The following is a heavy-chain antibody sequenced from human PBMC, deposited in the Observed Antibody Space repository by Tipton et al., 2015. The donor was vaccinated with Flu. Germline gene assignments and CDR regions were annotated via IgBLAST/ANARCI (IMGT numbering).Heavy chain of an antibody. CDR2: IIPIFGTA. CDR3: ARAAGVVVVPAAWDYFDY. CDR1: GGTFSSYA. D-gene: IGHD2-2*01. J-gene: IGHJ4*02. V-gene: IGHV1-69*01. Sequence: QLVQSGAEVKKPGSSVKVSCKASGGTFSSYAISWVRQAPGQGLEWMGGIIPIFGTANYAQKFQGRVTITADESTSTAYMELSSLRSEDTAVYYCARAAGVVVVPAAWDYFDYWGQGTLVTVSS.